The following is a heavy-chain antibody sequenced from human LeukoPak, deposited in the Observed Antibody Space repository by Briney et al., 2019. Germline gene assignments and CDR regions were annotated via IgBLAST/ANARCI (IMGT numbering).Heavy chain of an antibody. Sequence: PGESLQISCQGSGYSFTSYWIGWVRQLPGKGLGWMGIIYPGDSDTRYSPSFQGQVTISADKSISTAYLRWSSLKASDTAMYYCARQRDSAYYDFWSGYFFFDYWGQGTLVTVSS. D-gene: IGHD3-3*01. CDR2: IYPGDSDT. CDR1: GYSFTSYW. CDR3: ARQRDSAYYDFWSGYFFFDY. J-gene: IGHJ4*02. V-gene: IGHV5-51*01.